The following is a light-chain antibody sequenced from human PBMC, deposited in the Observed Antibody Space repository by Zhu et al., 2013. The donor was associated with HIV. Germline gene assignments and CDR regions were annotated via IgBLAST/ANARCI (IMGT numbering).Light chain of an antibody. V-gene: IGKV3-15*01. CDR1: QSVHGM. Sequence: EILMTQSPATLSVSPGERVTLSCRASQSVHGMLAWYQQKPGRPPRLLISGASARASGVPARFGGSGSGTEYTLTITSLQPDDFAIYFCQQYSEWFPLTFGPGTKV. CDR2: GAS. CDR3: QQYSEWFPLT. J-gene: IGKJ3*01.